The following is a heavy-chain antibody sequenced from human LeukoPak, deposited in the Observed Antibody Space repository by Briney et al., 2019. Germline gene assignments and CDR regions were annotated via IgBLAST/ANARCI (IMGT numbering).Heavy chain of an antibody. J-gene: IGHJ4*02. D-gene: IGHD5-12*01. Sequence: GSLKVSCKASGYTFTGYYMHWVRQAPGQGLEWLGWIIAVVGGPNYAQKFQGRITMTRDTSITTAYMELSSLTSDDTAVYYCARLDINIIPYWGQGTLVTVSS. CDR2: IIAVVGGP. V-gene: IGHV1-2*02. CDR3: ARLDINIIPY. CDR1: GYTFTGYY.